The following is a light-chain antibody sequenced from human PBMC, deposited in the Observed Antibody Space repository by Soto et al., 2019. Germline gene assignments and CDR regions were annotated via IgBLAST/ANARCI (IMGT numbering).Light chain of an antibody. CDR3: QHHNSYSQT. J-gene: IGKJ1*01. CDR1: QSIRHY. CDR2: GAS. Sequence: DIQMTQSPPTLSASVGDRVTITCRASQSIRHYLAWYQQMPGKAPKLLIYGASTLQSGVPSRFSGSRSGTEFTLTISSLQPDDFGTYFCQHHNSYSQTFGQGTKVEIK. V-gene: IGKV1-5*01.